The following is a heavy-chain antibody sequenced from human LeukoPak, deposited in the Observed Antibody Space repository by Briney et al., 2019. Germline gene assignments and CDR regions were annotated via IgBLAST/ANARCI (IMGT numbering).Heavy chain of an antibody. V-gene: IGHV1-18*01. CDR1: GYTFMKYG. CDR2: ISTYNGNT. Sequence: ASVNVSCKASGYTFMKYGFSWVRQAPGQELEWLGWISTYNGNTKYAEKFQGRVTMTTDTSTSTAYMELRSLRSDDTAVYHCARDPKWEGWNTEGRVMDVWGQGTTVTVSS. CDR3: ARDPKWEGWNTEGRVMDV. J-gene: IGHJ6*02. D-gene: IGHD1-26*01.